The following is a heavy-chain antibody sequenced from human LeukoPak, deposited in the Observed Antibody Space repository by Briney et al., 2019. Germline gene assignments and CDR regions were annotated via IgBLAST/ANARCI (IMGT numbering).Heavy chain of an antibody. CDR3: ARDLVGGWDDSSGYYYGYFDY. CDR1: GFTFAIYA. J-gene: IGHJ4*02. D-gene: IGHD3-22*01. V-gene: IGHV3-30-3*01. CDR2: ISYDGNNK. Sequence: GGSLRLSCAAAGFTFAIYAMRWVRQAPGKGLEWVADISYDGNNKYYADSVEGRFTISRDNSKKTLYLQMNSLRAEDPAVYYCARDLVGGWDDSSGYYYGYFDYWGQGTLVTVSS.